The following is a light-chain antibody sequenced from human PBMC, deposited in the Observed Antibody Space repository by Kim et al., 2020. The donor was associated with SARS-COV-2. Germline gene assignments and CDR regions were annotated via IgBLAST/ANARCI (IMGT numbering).Light chain of an antibody. CDR3: NSRDSDNHHLV. Sequence: SSELTQDPGVSVALGQTVRITCQGDILRMYFASWYQKKPGQAPLLVLYGNNFRPSGIPDRFSGSSSGTTASLTITGAQADDEADYYWNSRDSDNHHLVFVGGTQLTVL. V-gene: IGLV3-19*01. J-gene: IGLJ2*01. CDR1: ILRMYF. CDR2: GNN.